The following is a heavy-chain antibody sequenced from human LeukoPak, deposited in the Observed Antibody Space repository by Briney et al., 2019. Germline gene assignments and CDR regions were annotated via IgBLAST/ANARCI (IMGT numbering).Heavy chain of an antibody. J-gene: IGHJ4*02. CDR3: ASALNYYDSPSQEGN. D-gene: IGHD3-22*01. CDR2: IDPNSGGT. V-gene: IGHV1-2*02. CDR1: GYTFTGYY. Sequence: GASVKVSFKASGYTFTGYYMHWVRQTPGQGLEWMGWIDPNSGGTNFAQKFQGRVTLTRDTSISTAYMELSRLRSDDTAVYYSASALNYYDSPSQEGNWGQGTLVTVSS.